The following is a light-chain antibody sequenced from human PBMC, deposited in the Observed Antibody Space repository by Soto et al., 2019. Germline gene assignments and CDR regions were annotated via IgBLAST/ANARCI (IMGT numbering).Light chain of an antibody. CDR2: YDS. V-gene: IGLV3-21*04. CDR1: NIGSKR. CDR3: QVWDITTDHYV. J-gene: IGLJ1*01. Sequence: SYELTQPPSVSVAPEKTARITCGGNNIGSKRVHWYRQKPGQAPGLVIYYDSDRPSGIPERFSGSNSGNTATLTISRVEAGDEADYYCQVWDITTDHYVFGTGTTLTVL.